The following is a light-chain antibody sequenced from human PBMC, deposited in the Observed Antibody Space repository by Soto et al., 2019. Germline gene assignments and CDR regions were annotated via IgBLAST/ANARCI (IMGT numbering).Light chain of an antibody. CDR3: CSYAGTYSHYV. J-gene: IGLJ1*01. CDR2: DVF. Sequence: ALAQPRSVSGSPGQSVTISCTATTSDVGGYNFVSWYQHHPGKAPKLLIYDVFKRPSGVPDRFSGSKSGYTASLTISGLQAEDESEYYCCSYAGTYSHYVFGTGTKVTVL. CDR1: TSDVGGYNF. V-gene: IGLV2-11*01.